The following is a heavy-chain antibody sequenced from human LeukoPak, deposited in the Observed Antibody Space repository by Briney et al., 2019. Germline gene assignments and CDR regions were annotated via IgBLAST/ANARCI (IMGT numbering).Heavy chain of an antibody. V-gene: IGHV3-9*01. Sequence: PGRSLRLSCAASGFTFDDYAMHWVRQAPGKGLEWVSGISWNSGSIGYADSVKGRFTISRDNAKNSLYLQMNSLRAEDTAVYYCARDTPTGGGSDYWGQGTLVTVSS. J-gene: IGHJ4*02. CDR3: ARDTPTGGGSDY. D-gene: IGHD1-14*01. CDR1: GFTFDDYA. CDR2: ISWNSGSI.